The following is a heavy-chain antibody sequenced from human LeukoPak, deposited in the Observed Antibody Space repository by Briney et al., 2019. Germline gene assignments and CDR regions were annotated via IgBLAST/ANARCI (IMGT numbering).Heavy chain of an antibody. Sequence: SETLSLTCTVSGGSISIYHWSWIRQPAGKGLEWIGRFYTSGSTSYSPSLKSRVTISVDKSKNQFSLKLRSVTAADTAVDYCARDLDHCDSTNCHNWFDPWGQGTLVTVSS. CDR2: FYTSGST. CDR1: GGSISIYH. D-gene: IGHD2/OR15-2a*01. J-gene: IGHJ5*02. V-gene: IGHV4-4*07. CDR3: ARDLDHCDSTNCHNWFDP.